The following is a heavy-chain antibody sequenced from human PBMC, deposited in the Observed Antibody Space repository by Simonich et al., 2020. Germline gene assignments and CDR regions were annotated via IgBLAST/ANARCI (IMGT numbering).Heavy chain of an antibody. D-gene: IGHD7-27*01. CDR1: GFTFSSYA. J-gene: IGHJ3*02. Sequence: QVQLVESGGGVVQPGRSLRLSCAASGFTFSSYAMHWVRQAPGKGLEWVAVISNDGSNKYYADPVKGRFTISRDNSKNTLYLQMNSLRAEDTAVYYCAREDLTGDAFDIWGQGTMVTVSS. CDR2: ISNDGSNK. V-gene: IGHV3-30*07. CDR3: AREDLTGDAFDI.